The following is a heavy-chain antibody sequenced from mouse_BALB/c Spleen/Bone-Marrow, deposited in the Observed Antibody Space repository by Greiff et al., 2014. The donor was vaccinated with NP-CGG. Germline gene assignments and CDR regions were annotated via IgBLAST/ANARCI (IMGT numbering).Heavy chain of an antibody. V-gene: IGHV1S81*02. D-gene: IGHD2-14*01. CDR1: GYTFTSYY. CDR3: TRREYYRYDRAMDY. CDR2: INPSNGGT. J-gene: IGHJ4*01. Sequence: VQLQQSGAELVKPGASVKLSCKASGYTFTSYYMYWVKQRPGQGLEWIGEINPSNGGTNFNGEFKSKATLTVDKSSSTAYMQLSSLTSEDSAVYYCTRREYYRYDRAMDYWGQGTSVTVSS.